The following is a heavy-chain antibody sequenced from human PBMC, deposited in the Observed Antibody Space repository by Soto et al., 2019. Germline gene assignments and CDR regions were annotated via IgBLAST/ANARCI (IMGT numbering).Heavy chain of an antibody. CDR1: GGSISSSYW. V-gene: IGHV4-4*02. J-gene: IGHJ4*02. CDR2: IYHGGTT. D-gene: IGHD3-3*01. Sequence: VQLQESGPGLVRPSGTLSLTCAVSGGSISSSYWWNWVRQTPRGGLEWIGKIYHGGTTNYNPSLKIRVTISVDKSKNQFSLKLTSVTAADTAVYYCVSSLNYDFWRDGGRHFYFDYWGRGILVTVSS. CDR3: VSSLNYDFWRDGGRHFYFDY.